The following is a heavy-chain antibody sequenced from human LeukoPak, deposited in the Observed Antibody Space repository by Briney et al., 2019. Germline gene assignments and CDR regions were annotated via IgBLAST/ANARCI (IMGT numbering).Heavy chain of an antibody. V-gene: IGHV4-34*01. CDR2: INHSGST. D-gene: IGHD6-13*01. J-gene: IGHJ3*02. CDR1: GGSFSGYY. CDR3: ATPLGQQLVADDFDI. Sequence: PSETLSLTCAVYGGSFSGYYWSWIRQPPGKGLEWIGEINHSGSTNYNPSLKSRVTISVDTSKNQFSLKLSSVTAADTAVYYCATPLGQQLVADDFDIWGQGTMVTVSS.